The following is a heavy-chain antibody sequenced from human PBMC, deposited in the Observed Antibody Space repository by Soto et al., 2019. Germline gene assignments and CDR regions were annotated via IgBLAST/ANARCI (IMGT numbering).Heavy chain of an antibody. D-gene: IGHD2-21*02. CDR1: GFTFSSYA. J-gene: IGHJ3*02. CDR3: ARSVVVTAIHVFDI. V-gene: IGHV3-30-3*01. CDR2: ISYDGSNK. Sequence: GGSLRLSCAASGFTFSSYAMHWVRQAPGKGLEWVAVISYDGSNKYYADSVKGRFTISRDNSKNTLYLQMNSLRAEDTAVYYCARSVVVTAIHVFDIWGQVTMGTVSS.